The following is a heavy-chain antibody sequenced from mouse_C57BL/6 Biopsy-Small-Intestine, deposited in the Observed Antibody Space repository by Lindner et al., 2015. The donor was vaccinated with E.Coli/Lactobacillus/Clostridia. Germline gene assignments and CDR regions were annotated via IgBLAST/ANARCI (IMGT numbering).Heavy chain of an antibody. CDR2: IDPEDGET. CDR1: GFSIEDNF. CDR3: ARDNFGTYWYFDV. J-gene: IGHJ1*03. D-gene: IGHD1-3*01. V-gene: IGHV14-2*01. Sequence: VQLQESGAELVKPGASVKLSCTASGFSIEDNFMHWVKQRTEQGLEWIGRIDPEDGETKYAPKFQGKATITADTSSNTAYLQLSSLTSEDTAVYYCARDNFGTYWYFDVWGTGTTVTVSS.